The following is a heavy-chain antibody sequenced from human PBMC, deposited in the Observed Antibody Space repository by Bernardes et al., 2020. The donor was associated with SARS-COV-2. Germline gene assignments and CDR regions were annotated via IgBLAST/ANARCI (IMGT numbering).Heavy chain of an antibody. CDR3: VKQYCGGTNCYTGAFDM. Sequence: GSLILSCSASGFIFSTYYIHWVRQAPGKGLEYVSSISSNGAGTYYADSVKGRFSISRDNSKNTLYLQMSSLRPDDMGVYYCVKQYCGGTNCYTGAFDMWGHGTVVTVSS. V-gene: IGHV3-64D*06. J-gene: IGHJ3*02. CDR2: ISSNGAGT. CDR1: GFIFSTYY. D-gene: IGHD2-2*02.